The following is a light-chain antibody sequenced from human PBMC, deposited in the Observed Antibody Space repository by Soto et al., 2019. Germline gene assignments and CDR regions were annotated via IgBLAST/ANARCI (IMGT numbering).Light chain of an antibody. V-gene: IGKV1-39*01. Sequence: DVQMTQSPSSLSASVGERVTLTCRASQSVSSYLNWYQQKPGKAPKLLIYAASTLQSGVPSRFCGRGSGTDFSLTISGLQPEDFATYYCQQSFSTPPEMTFGQGTKVDIK. CDR3: QQSFSTPPEMT. CDR2: AAS. CDR1: QSVSSY. J-gene: IGKJ1*01.